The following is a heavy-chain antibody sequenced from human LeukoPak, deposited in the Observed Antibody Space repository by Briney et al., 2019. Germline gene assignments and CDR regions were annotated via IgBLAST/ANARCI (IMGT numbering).Heavy chain of an antibody. CDR2: INTNSGVT. CDR1: GLTFTGVNF. CDR3: TRDRLGKWFDP. V-gene: IGHV1-2*02. Sequence: GASVKVSCEASGLTFTGVNFIHWVRQAPGQGPEWMGWINTNSGVTDYARKFQGRVTMTRDTSISTAYMELYRLTSDDMAMYYCTRDRLGKWFDPWGQGTLVTVSS. J-gene: IGHJ5*02. D-gene: IGHD2-21*01.